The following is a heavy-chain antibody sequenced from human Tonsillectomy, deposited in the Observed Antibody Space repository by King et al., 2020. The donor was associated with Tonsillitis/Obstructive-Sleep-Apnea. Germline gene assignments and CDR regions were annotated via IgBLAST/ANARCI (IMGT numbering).Heavy chain of an antibody. Sequence: VQLQESGPGLVKPSQTLSLTCTVSGGSISSGAYYWSWIRQHPGKGLEWIGYIYYRGSTYYNPSLKSRVTISVDTSKNQFSLKLSSVTAADTAVYYCARGGDIVEVPAAISPNWFDPWGQGTLVTVSS. CDR3: ARGGDIVEVPAAISPNWFDP. V-gene: IGHV4-31*03. CDR2: IYYRGST. CDR1: GGSISSGAYY. D-gene: IGHD2-2*01. J-gene: IGHJ5*02.